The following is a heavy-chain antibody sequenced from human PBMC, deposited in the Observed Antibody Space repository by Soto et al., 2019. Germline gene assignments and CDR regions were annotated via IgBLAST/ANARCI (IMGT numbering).Heavy chain of an antibody. V-gene: IGHV1-18*01. CDR2: ISGYNGNT. CDR3: ARNHHPEYNFDY. J-gene: IGHJ4*02. Sequence: ASVKVSCTASVYTFNNYGISWVRQDHGQGLEWMGWISGYNGNTNYAQKLQGRVTMTTDTSTSTAYMELRSLRSDDTAVYYCARNHHPEYNFDYWGQGTLVTVSS. CDR1: VYTFNNYG. D-gene: IGHD5-18*01.